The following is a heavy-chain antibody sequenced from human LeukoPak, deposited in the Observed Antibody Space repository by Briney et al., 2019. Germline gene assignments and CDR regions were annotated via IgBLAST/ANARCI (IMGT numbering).Heavy chain of an antibody. CDR1: GCTFSSYW. CDR2: IKQEGSEK. J-gene: IGHJ4*02. V-gene: IGHV3-7*01. D-gene: IGHD1-26*01. Sequence: GWSLRLSCAASGCTFSSYWMTWVRQAPGKGLEWVANIKQEGSEKYYVDSVKGRFTISRDNAKNSLYMQMNSLRVEDTAVYYCARYSGSYFYFDYWGQGTLVTVSS. CDR3: ARYSGSYFYFDY.